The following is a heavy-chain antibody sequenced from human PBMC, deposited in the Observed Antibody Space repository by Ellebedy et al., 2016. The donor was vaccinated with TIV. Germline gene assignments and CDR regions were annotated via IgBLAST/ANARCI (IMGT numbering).Heavy chain of an antibody. CDR3: ARAARRPTLRSNWFDP. CDR1: GGSISSSNW. D-gene: IGHD6-6*01. V-gene: IGHV4-4*02. Sequence: SETLSLTXAVSGGSISSSNWWSWVRQPPGKGLEWIGEIYHSGSTNYNPSLKSRVTISVDTSKNQFSLKLSSVTAADTAVYYCARAARRPTLRSNWFDPWGQGTLVTVSS. CDR2: IYHSGST. J-gene: IGHJ5*02.